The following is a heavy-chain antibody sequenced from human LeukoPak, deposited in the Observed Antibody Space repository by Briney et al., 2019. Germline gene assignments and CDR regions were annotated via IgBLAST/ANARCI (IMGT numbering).Heavy chain of an antibody. J-gene: IGHJ5*02. CDR2: INSDGSST. V-gene: IGHV3-74*01. CDR3: ARDGYDSSGYYLDWFGL. D-gene: IGHD3-22*01. CDR1: GFTFSSYW. Sequence: GGSLRLSCAASGFTFSSYWMHWVRQAPGKGLVWVSRINSDGSSTSYADSVKGRFTISRDNAKNTLYLQMNSLRAEDKAVYYCARDGYDSSGYYLDWFGLRGKGTLVTVSS.